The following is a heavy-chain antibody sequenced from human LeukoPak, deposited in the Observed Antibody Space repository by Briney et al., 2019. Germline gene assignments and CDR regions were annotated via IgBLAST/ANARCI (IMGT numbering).Heavy chain of an antibody. Sequence: GGSLRLSCAASGFSFNTYGMHWVRQAPGKGLEWVAVIWDDGSNKYYGDSLKGRFTISRDNSKNTLYLQTNSLRAEDTAVYYCARDPSITTDGTRGFDYWGQGTLVTVSS. CDR2: IWDDGSNK. CDR3: ARDPSITTDGTRGFDY. J-gene: IGHJ4*02. CDR1: GFSFNTYG. V-gene: IGHV3-33*01. D-gene: IGHD2-2*01.